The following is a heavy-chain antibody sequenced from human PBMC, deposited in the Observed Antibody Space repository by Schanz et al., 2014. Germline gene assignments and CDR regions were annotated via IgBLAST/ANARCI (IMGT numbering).Heavy chain of an antibody. Sequence: QVQLIQSGAEVKKPGASVKVSCKASGYTFTSYGINWVRQAPGQGLEWLGWIRPDNGHTTYSQKVRDRVIFTTDTSANTADMELMSLRSDDTAHYYCVRVPSRDVSFDLWGRGTLVTVSS. CDR3: VRVPSRDVSFDL. V-gene: IGHV1-18*01. J-gene: IGHJ2*01. D-gene: IGHD3-16*01. CDR2: IRPDNGHT. CDR1: GYTFTSYG.